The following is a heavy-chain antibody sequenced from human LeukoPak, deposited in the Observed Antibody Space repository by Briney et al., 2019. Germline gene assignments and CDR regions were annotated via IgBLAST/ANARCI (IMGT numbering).Heavy chain of an antibody. D-gene: IGHD1-14*01. CDR1: GFIVSGDF. V-gene: IGHV3-53*01. J-gene: IGHJ4*02. Sequence: SGGSLRLSCAASGFIVSGDFMSWVRQAPGKGLEWVSVIYSDGSSYYADSVKGRFTISRDNSKNTLDLQMTGLRAEDTAVYYCARRPGNWGQGILVTVSS. CDR3: ARRPGN. CDR2: IYSDGSS.